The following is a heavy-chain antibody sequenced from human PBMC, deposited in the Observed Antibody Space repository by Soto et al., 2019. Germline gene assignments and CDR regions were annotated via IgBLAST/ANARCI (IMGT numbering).Heavy chain of an antibody. V-gene: IGHV3-30*03. CDR1: EFNFRDYG. CDR3: ARSTYCNGGSCYPQY. D-gene: IGHD2-15*01. Sequence: AGGPNRHSYNGLEFNFRDYGVHWIRKKPCKGLEWVAMISYDGSDRYYRDSVQGRFTISRGDSKNTVFLQMNSLRTEDTAMYYCARSTYCNGGSCYPQYWGPGTLVTVFS. J-gene: IGHJ4*02. CDR2: ISYDGSDR.